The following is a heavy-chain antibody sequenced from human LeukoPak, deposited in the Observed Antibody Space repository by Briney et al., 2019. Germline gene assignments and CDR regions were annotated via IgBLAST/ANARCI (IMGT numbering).Heavy chain of an antibody. V-gene: IGHV3-30-3*01. CDR3: AREPRGYSSSCYDY. D-gene: IGHD6-13*01. J-gene: IGHJ4*02. CDR2: ISYDGSNK. CDR1: GLTFSTYA. Sequence: GGSLRLSCAASGLTFSTYAMHWVRQAPGKGLEWVAVISYDGSNKYYADSVKGRFTISRDNSKSTLYLQMNSLRAEDTAVYYCAREPRGYSSSCYDYWGQGTLVTVSS.